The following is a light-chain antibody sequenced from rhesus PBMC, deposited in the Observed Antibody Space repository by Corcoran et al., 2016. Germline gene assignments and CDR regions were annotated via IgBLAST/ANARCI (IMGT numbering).Light chain of an antibody. CDR2: SGS. CDR3: MQALQTPFT. J-gene: IGKJ3*01. CDR1: QSLLSSNGYNY. Sequence: DIVMTQTPLSLPVTLGEPASISCRSSQSLLSSNGYNYLNWYLQKPGQSPQLLSYSGSTRASGVPDRFSGSGSGTDFTLKISRVEAEDVGVYYCMQALQTPFTFGPGTKLDIK. V-gene: IGKV2-60*01.